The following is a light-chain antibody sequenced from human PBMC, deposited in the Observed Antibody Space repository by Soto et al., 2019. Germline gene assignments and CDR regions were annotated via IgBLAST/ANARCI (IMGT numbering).Light chain of an antibody. Sequence: EIVLTQSPATLSLSPGERATLSCRASQSVNNYLAWYQQKPGQAPRLLIYDAFTRATGIPARFSGGGSGTDFTLTISGLEPEDVAVYYCQQRSDWPFTFGGGTKVEIK. CDR1: QSVNNY. CDR3: QQRSDWPFT. CDR2: DAF. V-gene: IGKV3-11*01. J-gene: IGKJ4*01.